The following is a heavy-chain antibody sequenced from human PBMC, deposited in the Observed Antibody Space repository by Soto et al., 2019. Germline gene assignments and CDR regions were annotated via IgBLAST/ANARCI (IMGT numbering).Heavy chain of an antibody. V-gene: IGHV4-34*01. Sequence: NPSETLSLTCAVYGGSFSGYYWSWIRQPPGKGLEWIGEINHSGSTNYNPSLKSRVTISVDTSKNQFSLKLSPVTAADTAVYYCARVNSKSSSWPGRTNVRFDYWGQGTLVTVSS. D-gene: IGHD6-13*01. CDR1: GGSFSGYY. CDR2: INHSGST. CDR3: ARVNSKSSSWPGRTNVRFDY. J-gene: IGHJ4*02.